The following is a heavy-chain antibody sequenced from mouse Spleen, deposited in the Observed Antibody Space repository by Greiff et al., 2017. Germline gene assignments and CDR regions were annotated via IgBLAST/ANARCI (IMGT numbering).Heavy chain of an antibody. CDR3: AKRDYGSSRYAMDY. J-gene: IGHJ4*01. Sequence: QVQLKESGPGLVQPSQSLSITCTVSGFSLTSYGVHWVRQSPGKGLEWLGVIWRGGSTDYNAAFMSRLSITKDNSKSQVFFKMNSLQADDTAIYYCAKRDYGSSRYAMDYWGQGTSVTVSS. D-gene: IGHD1-1*01. CDR1: GFSLTSYG. V-gene: IGHV2-5*01. CDR2: IWRGGST.